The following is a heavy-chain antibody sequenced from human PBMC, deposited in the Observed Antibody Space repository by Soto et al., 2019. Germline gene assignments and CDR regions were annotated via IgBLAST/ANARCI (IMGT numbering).Heavy chain of an antibody. CDR3: ATHPMATITYYSGMDV. D-gene: IGHD5-12*01. CDR2: TIPNFGTA. CDR1: GGTFSSYA. Sequence: QVQLVQSGAEVKKPGSSVKISCQASGGTFSSYAISWVKQAHGQRLVWLGGTIPNFGTANYAQKFQGRVTFTADASTSTAYVELSSLSPEETAVYYWATHPMATITYYSGMDVWGQGTTVTVSS. J-gene: IGHJ6*02. V-gene: IGHV1-69*12.